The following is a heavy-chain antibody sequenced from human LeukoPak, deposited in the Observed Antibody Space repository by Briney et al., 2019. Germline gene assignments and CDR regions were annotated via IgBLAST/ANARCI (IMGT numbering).Heavy chain of an antibody. D-gene: IGHD3-10*01. CDR3: AKGTGSALYYYYGMDV. CDR2: ISGSGGST. J-gene: IGHJ6*02. Sequence: GGSLRLSCAASGFTFSSYAMSWVRQAPGKGLEWVSAISGSGGSTYYADSVKGRFTISRDNSKNTLYLQMNSLRAEDTAVYYCAKGTGSALYYYYGMDVWGQGTTVTVSS. V-gene: IGHV3-23*01. CDR1: GFTFSSYA.